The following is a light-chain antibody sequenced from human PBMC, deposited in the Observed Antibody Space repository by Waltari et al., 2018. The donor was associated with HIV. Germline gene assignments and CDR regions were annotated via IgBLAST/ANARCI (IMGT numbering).Light chain of an antibody. V-gene: IGLV2-23*02. CDR3: SSYAGTPTFVV. Sequence: QSALTQPASVSGSPGQSITIPCSGTSSDVGNYKLVSWYQQHPGKAPKVVIYEVSERPSGISHRFSGSKSGNTATLTISGLQAEDEAKYYCSSYAGTPTFVVFGGGTKLTVL. J-gene: IGLJ2*01. CDR1: SSDVGNYKL. CDR2: EVS.